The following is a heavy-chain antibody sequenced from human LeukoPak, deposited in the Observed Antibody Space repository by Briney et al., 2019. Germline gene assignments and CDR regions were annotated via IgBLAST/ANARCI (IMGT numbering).Heavy chain of an antibody. CDR2: IFYRGAT. D-gene: IGHD3/OR15-3a*01. Sequence: SETLSLTCTVSGGSVNSGSYFWNWIRQPPGKGLEWIGNIFYRGATNYNPSLKSRVTMSVDTSKNQFSLKLSSVTAADTAMYYCARARDWSAGSWFDPWGQGILVTVSS. V-gene: IGHV4-61*01. CDR3: ARARDWSAGSWFDP. CDR1: GGSVNSGSYF. J-gene: IGHJ5*02.